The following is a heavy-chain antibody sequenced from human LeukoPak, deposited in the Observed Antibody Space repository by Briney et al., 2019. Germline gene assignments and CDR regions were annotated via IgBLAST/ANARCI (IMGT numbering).Heavy chain of an antibody. D-gene: IGHD1-26*01. CDR3: ARACMGGSYLDWFDP. CDR2: INSDGSST. V-gene: IGHV3-74*01. Sequence: MXWXXXXXGXGLGGVSLINSDGSSTSYADSVKGRFTISRDNAKNTLCLQMNSLRAEDTAVYYCARACMGGSYLDWFDPWGQGTLATVSS. J-gene: IGHJ5*02.